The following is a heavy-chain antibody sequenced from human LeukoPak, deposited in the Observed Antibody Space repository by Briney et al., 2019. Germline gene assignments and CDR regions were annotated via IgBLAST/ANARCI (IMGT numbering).Heavy chain of an antibody. D-gene: IGHD1-26*01. CDR3: ARGVGATGY. J-gene: IGHJ4*02. Sequence: ASVKVSCKASGGTFSSYAISWVRQAPGQGLEWMGWISAHNGNTKYAQKFQGRVTMTTDTSTNTAYMELRSLRSDDTAVYYCARGVGATGYWGQGTLVTVSS. V-gene: IGHV1-18*01. CDR1: GGTFSSYA. CDR2: ISAHNGNT.